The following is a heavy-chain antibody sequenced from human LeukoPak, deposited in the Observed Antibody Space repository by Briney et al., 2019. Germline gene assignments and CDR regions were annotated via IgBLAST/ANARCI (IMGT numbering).Heavy chain of an antibody. CDR2: IRSKAYGGTT. CDR3: TRALYYYGSGSYY. CDR1: GFTFGDYA. D-gene: IGHD3-10*01. J-gene: IGHJ4*02. Sequence: GGSLRLSCTASGFTFGDYAMSWVRQAPGKGLEWVGFIRSKAYGGTTEYAASVKGRFTISRDDSKSIAYLQMNSLKTEDTAVYYCTRALYYYGSGSYYWGQGTLVTVSS. V-gene: IGHV3-49*04.